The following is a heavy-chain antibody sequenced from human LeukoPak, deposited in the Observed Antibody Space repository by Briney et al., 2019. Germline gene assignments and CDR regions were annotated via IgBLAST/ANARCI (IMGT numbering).Heavy chain of an antibody. J-gene: IGHJ5*02. Sequence: KPSETLSLTCTVSGGSISSSSYYWGWIRQPPGKGLEWIGSIYYSGSTYYNPSLKSRVTISVDTSKNQFSLKLSSVTAADTAVYYCARGGRGGSYSSDNWFDPWGQGTLVTVSS. V-gene: IGHV4-39*01. CDR1: GGSISSSSYY. CDR2: IYYSGST. CDR3: ARGGRGGSYSSDNWFDP. D-gene: IGHD1-26*01.